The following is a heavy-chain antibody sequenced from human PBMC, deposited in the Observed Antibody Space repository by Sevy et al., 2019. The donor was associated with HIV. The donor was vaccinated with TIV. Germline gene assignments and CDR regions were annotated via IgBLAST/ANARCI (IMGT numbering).Heavy chain of an antibody. CDR3: AKDTRTYSGSYYLDH. J-gene: IGHJ4*02. Sequence: GGSLRLSCAASGFSFEDYAMHWVRQVPGKGLEWVSSISWNSNTIDYADSVKGRFTISRDNAKNSLYLQMNSLRNGDTAFYYCAKDTRTYSGSYYLDHWGQGTLVTVSS. V-gene: IGHV3-9*01. D-gene: IGHD1-26*01. CDR1: GFSFEDYA. CDR2: ISWNSNTI.